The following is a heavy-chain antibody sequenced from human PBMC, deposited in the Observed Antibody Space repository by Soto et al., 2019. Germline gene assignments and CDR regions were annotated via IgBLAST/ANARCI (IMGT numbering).Heavy chain of an antibody. CDR2: IYYSGST. D-gene: IGHD4-17*01. J-gene: IGHJ5*02. CDR3: ARGHYGDYSWFDP. CDR1: GGSISSYY. V-gene: IGHV4-59*01. Sequence: SETLSLTCAVSGGSISSYYWSWIRQPPGKGLEWIGYIYYSGSTNYNPSLKSRVTISVDTSKNQFSLKLSSVTAADTAVYYCARGHYGDYSWFDPWGQGTLVTVSS.